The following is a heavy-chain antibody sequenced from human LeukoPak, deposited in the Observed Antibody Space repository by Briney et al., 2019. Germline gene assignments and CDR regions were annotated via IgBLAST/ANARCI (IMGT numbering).Heavy chain of an antibody. Sequence: SETLSLTCTVSGGSISSGSYYWSWIRQPAGKGLEWIGRIYTSGSTNYNPSLKSRVTISVDTSKIQFSLKLSSVTAADTAVYYCARDPSSYDILTGYHVYNWFDPWGQGTLVTVSS. CDR1: GGSISSGSYY. CDR2: IYTSGST. J-gene: IGHJ5*02. D-gene: IGHD3-9*01. V-gene: IGHV4-61*02. CDR3: ARDPSSYDILTGYHVYNWFDP.